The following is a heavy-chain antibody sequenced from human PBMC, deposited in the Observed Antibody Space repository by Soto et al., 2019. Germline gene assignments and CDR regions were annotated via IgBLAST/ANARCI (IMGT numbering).Heavy chain of an antibody. Sequence: SETLSLTCTVSGGSIANGAYYWNWIRQFPGKGLEWIGNIYYSGRTYYNPSLKSRLTISLDTSENQFSLELTSVTAADTAIYYCARARQYYDCELDPWGQGTLVTVSS. CDR2: IYYSGRT. CDR3: ARARQYYDCELDP. J-gene: IGHJ5*02. D-gene: IGHD3-9*01. CDR1: GGSIANGAYY. V-gene: IGHV4-31*03.